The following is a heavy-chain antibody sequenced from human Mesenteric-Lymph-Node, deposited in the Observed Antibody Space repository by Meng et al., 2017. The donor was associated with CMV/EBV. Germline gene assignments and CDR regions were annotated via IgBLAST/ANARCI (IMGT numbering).Heavy chain of an antibody. Sequence: GYTFTGYYVHGVRQATGQGLEWMGWINPNSGGTNYAQKFQGRVTMTRDTSISTAYMELSRLRSDDTAVYYCARVRREVVVIAIHFDYWGQGTLVTVSS. V-gene: IGHV1-2*02. J-gene: IGHJ4*02. D-gene: IGHD2-21*01. CDR3: ARVRREVVVIAIHFDY. CDR2: INPNSGGT. CDR1: GYTFTGYY.